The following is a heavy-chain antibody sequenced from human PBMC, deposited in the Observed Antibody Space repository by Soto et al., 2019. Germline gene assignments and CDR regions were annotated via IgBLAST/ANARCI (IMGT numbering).Heavy chain of an antibody. Sequence: QITLKESGPTLVKPTQTLTLTCTYSGFSLRISGVGVGWIRQPPGKALEWLALIYWDDDERYSPSLKSRLTITKDTSKYQVVLTMTNMDPVDTATYYCVHRVCRRHGYIIIAYWGQGTLVTVSS. J-gene: IGHJ4*02. V-gene: IGHV2-5*02. CDR3: VHRVCRRHGYIIIAY. D-gene: IGHD3-10*01. CDR1: GFSLRISGVG. CDR2: IYWDDDE.